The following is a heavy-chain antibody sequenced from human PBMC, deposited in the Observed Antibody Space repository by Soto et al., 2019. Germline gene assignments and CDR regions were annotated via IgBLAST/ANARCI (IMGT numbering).Heavy chain of an antibody. CDR1: GFTFSDYY. J-gene: IGHJ4*02. V-gene: IGHV3-11*01. D-gene: IGHD6-19*01. CDR2: INTLSSAI. CDR3: ARRLQWQLRPLDS. Sequence: GSLRLSCAGSGFTFSDYYMTWMRQAPGKGLEWVSYINTLSSAIYYADSVKGRFTISRDNAKNSLYLQMNSLRAEDTAVYYCARRLQWQLRPLDSWGRGTLVTVSS.